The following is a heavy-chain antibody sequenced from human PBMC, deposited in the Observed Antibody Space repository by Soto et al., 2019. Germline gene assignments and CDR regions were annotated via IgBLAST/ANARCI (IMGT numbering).Heavy chain of an antibody. CDR1: GFKFDDYT. CDR2: VSWDGGST. V-gene: IGHV3-43*01. Sequence: GGSLRLSCAASGFKFDDYTMHWIRQAPGKGLEWVSLVSWDGGSTYYADSVKGRFTISRDNTKNSLYLQMNSLRPEDTALYYCVKDIAVYYFDYWGQGTPVTVSS. D-gene: IGHD2-15*01. CDR3: VKDIAVYYFDY. J-gene: IGHJ4*01.